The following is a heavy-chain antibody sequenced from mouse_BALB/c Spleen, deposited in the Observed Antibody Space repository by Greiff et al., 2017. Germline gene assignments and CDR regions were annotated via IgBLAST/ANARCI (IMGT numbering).Heavy chain of an antibody. CDR2: IWAGGST. CDR1: GFSLTSYG. J-gene: IGHJ2*01. CDR3: ARTPYYYGSSSYFDY. Sequence: QVQLQQSGPGLVAPSQSLSITCTVSGFSLTSYGVHWVRQPPGKGLEWLGVIWAGGSTNYNSALMSRLSISKDNSKSQVFLKMNSLQTDDTAMYYCARTPYYYGSSSYFDYWGQGTTLTVSS. V-gene: IGHV2-9*02. D-gene: IGHD1-1*01.